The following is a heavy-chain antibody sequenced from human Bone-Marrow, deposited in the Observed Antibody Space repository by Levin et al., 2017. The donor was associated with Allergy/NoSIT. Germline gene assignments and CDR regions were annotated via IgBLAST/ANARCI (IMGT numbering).Heavy chain of an antibody. CDR3: ARAGHSDSRYYYNGMDV. CDR1: GYSFTGYY. V-gene: IGHV1-2*02. J-gene: IGHJ6*02. Sequence: ASVKVSCKASGYSFTGYYIYWVRQAPGQGLEWMGWINPNGGGTSYAQKFQGRVTVTRDTSISTAYMDLSRLTSDDTAVYYCARAGHSDSRYYYNGMDVWGQGTTVTVSS. D-gene: IGHD6-13*01. CDR2: INPNGGGT.